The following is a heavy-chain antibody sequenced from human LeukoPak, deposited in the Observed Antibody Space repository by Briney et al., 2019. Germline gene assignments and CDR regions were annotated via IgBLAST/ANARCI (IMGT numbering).Heavy chain of an antibody. CDR2: IYYSGST. J-gene: IGHJ6*02. CDR1: GGSVSSGSYY. CDR3: ARVYYDFWSGPLPGYYYYGMGV. Sequence: SETLSLTCTVSGGSVSSGSYYWSWIRQPPGKGLEWIGYIYYSGSTNYNPSLKSRVTISVDTSKNQFSLKLSSVTAADTAVYYCARVYYDFWSGPLPGYYYYGMGVWGQGTTVTVSS. V-gene: IGHV4-61*01. D-gene: IGHD3-3*01.